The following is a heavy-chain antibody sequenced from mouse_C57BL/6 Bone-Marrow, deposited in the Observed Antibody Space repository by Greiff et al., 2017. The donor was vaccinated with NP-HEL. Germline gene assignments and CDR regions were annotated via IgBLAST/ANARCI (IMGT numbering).Heavy chain of an antibody. Sequence: QVQLQQSGAELVRPGTSVKMSCKASGYTFTNYWIGWAKQRPGHGLEWIGDIYPGGGYTNYNEKFKGKATLTADKSSSTAYMQFSSLTSEDSAIYYCARNDYDVRFAYWGQGTLVTVSA. D-gene: IGHD2-4*01. CDR1: GYTFTNYW. J-gene: IGHJ3*01. CDR3: ARNDYDVRFAY. CDR2: IYPGGGYT. V-gene: IGHV1-63*01.